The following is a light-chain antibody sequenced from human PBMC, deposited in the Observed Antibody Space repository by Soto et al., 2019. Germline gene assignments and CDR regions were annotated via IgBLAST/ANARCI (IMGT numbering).Light chain of an antibody. CDR2: AAS. CDR3: QKYNSAPLAWT. J-gene: IGKJ1*01. V-gene: IGKV1-27*01. Sequence: DIQMTQSPSSLSASVGDRVTITCRASQGISNYLAWYQQKPGKVPKLLIYAASTLQSGVPSRFSGSGSGTDFTLTISSLQPEDVATYYCQKYNSAPLAWTFGQGTKVEIK. CDR1: QGISNY.